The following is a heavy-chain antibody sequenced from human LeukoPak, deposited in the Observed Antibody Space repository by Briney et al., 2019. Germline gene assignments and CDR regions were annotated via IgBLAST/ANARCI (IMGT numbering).Heavy chain of an antibody. J-gene: IGHJ6*03. Sequence: SVKVSCKASGGTFSSYAISWVRQAPGRGLEWMGGIIPIFATTNYAQKFQGRVTITADESTSTAYMELSSLRSEDTAVYYCARQLERRYYYYMDVWGKGTTVTVSS. CDR1: GGTFSSYA. CDR3: ARQLERRYYYYMDV. D-gene: IGHD1-1*01. V-gene: IGHV1-69*13. CDR2: IIPIFATT.